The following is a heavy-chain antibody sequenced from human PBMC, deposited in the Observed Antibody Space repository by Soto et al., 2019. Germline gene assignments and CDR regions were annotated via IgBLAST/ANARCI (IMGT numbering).Heavy chain of an antibody. Sequence: QVQLVQSGAEVKKPGSSVKVSCKASGGTFSSYAISWVRQAPGQGLEWMGGIIPIFGTANYAQKFQGRVTITADESTSTAYMERSSLRSEDTAVYYCARDFTYYYDSSGYWNWFDPWGQGTLVTVSS. CDR3: ARDFTYYYDSSGYWNWFDP. J-gene: IGHJ5*02. CDR2: IIPIFGTA. CDR1: GGTFSSYA. V-gene: IGHV1-69*01. D-gene: IGHD3-22*01.